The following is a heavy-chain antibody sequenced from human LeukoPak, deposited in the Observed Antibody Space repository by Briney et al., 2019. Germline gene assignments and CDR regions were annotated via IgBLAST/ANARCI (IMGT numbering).Heavy chain of an antibody. V-gene: IGHV3-73*01. D-gene: IGHD3-9*01. CDR2: IRSKANSYAT. Sequence: GGSLRLSCVASGFTFSGSAMHWVRQASGKGLEWVGRIRSKANSYATAYAASVKGRFTISRDDSKNTTYLQMNSLKTEDTAVYYCTILPYYHILTGYPIDYWGQGTLVTVSS. J-gene: IGHJ4*02. CDR1: GFTFSGSA. CDR3: TILPYYHILTGYPIDY.